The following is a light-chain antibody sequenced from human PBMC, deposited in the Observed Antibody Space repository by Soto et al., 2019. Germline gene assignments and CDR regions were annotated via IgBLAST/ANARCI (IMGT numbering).Light chain of an antibody. Sequence: QSALTQPASVSGSPGQSITISCTGTSNDVGSYNLVSWYQQHPGKAPKLMIYEGSRRPSGISNRFSGSKSGNTASLTISGLQTDDEADYYCCSYAGSSTHVFGTGTKLTVL. CDR3: CSYAGSSTHV. V-gene: IGLV2-23*01. J-gene: IGLJ1*01. CDR1: SNDVGSYNL. CDR2: EGS.